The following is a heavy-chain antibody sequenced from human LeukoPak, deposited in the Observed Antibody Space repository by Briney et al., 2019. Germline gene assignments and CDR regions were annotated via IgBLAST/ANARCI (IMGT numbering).Heavy chain of an antibody. J-gene: IGHJ4*02. Sequence: GGSLRLSCAASGFTFSSYGMHWVRQAPGKGLEWVAVIWYDGSNTYYADSVKGRFTISRDNSKNTLYLQMNSLRAEDTAVYYCAKDTRLRALGYWGQGTLVTVSS. D-gene: IGHD3-16*01. CDR1: GFTFSSYG. V-gene: IGHV3-33*03. CDR3: AKDTRLRALGY. CDR2: IWYDGSNT.